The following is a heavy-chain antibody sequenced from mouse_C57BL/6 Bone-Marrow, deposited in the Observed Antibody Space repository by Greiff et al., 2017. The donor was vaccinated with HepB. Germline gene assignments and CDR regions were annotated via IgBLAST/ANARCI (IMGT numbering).Heavy chain of an antibody. Sequence: QVHVKQPGAELVRPGTSVKLSCKASGYTFTSYWMHWVKQRPGQGLEWIGVIDPSDSYTNYNQKFKGKATLTVDTSSSTAYMQLSSLTSEYSAVYYCARDELFYSNYPYAMDYWGQGTSVTVSS. V-gene: IGHV1-59*01. D-gene: IGHD2-5*01. CDR1: GYTFTSYW. CDR2: IDPSDSYT. J-gene: IGHJ4*01. CDR3: ARDELFYSNYPYAMDY.